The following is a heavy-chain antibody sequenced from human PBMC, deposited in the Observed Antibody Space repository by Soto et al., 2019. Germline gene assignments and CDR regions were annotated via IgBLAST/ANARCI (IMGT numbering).Heavy chain of an antibody. CDR3: AAESIAAAGTRSYGMDV. CDR2: INPSGDSR. D-gene: IGHD6-13*01. Sequence: ASVKVSCKASGFSFSDYFMHWVRQAPGQGLEWMGIINPSGDSRNYAQKFQERVTITRDMSTSTAYMELSSLRSEDTAVYYCAAESIAAAGTRSYGMDVWGQGTTVTVSS. J-gene: IGHJ6*02. V-gene: IGHV1-46*01. CDR1: GFSFSDYF.